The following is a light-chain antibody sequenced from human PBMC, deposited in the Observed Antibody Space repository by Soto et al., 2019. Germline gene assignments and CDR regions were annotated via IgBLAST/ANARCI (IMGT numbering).Light chain of an antibody. Sequence: EIVLTQSPATLSLSPGERATLSSRASQSVSSNLAWYQKKHGQAPRLLIYAASTRATGVPARFSGTGSGTDFTLTISSLQSEDFAVYYCQQYNNWPVFGQGTKVDIK. V-gene: IGKV3-15*01. J-gene: IGKJ2*01. CDR1: QSVSSN. CDR3: QQYNNWPV. CDR2: AAS.